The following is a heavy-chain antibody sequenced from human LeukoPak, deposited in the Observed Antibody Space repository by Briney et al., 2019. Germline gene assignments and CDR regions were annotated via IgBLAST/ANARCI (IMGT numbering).Heavy chain of an antibody. D-gene: IGHD3-10*01. Sequence: SETLSLTCAIYGGSFSGYYWSWIRQPAGKGLEWIGRIYTSGSTNYNPSLKSRVTISVDTSKSQFSLKLSSVTAADTAVYYCAREVRGVMFFDYWGQGTLVTVSS. CDR1: GGSFSGYY. V-gene: IGHV4-4*07. J-gene: IGHJ4*02. CDR2: IYTSGST. CDR3: AREVRGVMFFDY.